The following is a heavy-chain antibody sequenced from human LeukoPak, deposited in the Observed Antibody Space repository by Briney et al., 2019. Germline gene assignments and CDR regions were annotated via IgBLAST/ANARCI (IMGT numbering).Heavy chain of an antibody. CDR3: ARGGYFDWLLDLYDY. CDR2: IYSGGST. V-gene: IGHV3-66*01. D-gene: IGHD3-9*01. J-gene: IGHJ4*02. CDR1: GFTVSSNY. Sequence: GGSLRLSCAASGFTVSSNYMSWVRQAPGKGLEWVSVIYSGGSTYYADSVKGRFTISRDNSKNTLYLQMNSLRAEDTAVYYCARGGYFDWLLDLYDYWGQGTLVTVSS.